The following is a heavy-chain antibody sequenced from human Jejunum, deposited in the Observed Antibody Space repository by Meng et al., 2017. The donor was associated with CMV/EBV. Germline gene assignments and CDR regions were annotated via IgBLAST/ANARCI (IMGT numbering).Heavy chain of an antibody. J-gene: IGHJ4*02. Sequence: QVQLVQSAAEVKDPGASVRVSCKASGYTFSSHTIHWVRRAPGQGLEWMGWINADTGNTRYSQNFQGRLTFTRDTSASTTHMELSSLRSEDTAVYYCAREGAVAGLDLDYWGQGTLVTVSS. CDR2: INADTGNT. D-gene: IGHD6-19*01. V-gene: IGHV1-3*01. CDR3: AREGAVAGLDLDY. CDR1: GYTFSSHT.